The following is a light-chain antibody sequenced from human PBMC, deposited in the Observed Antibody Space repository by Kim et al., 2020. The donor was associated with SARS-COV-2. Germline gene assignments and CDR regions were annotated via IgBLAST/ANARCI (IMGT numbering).Light chain of an antibody. CDR3: QHSGGSAPYT. CDR1: QSVSSSY. Sequence: SPGERATLPCRASQSVSSSYLAWYQQKPGQPPRLLIYGASSRATDIPDRFIGGGSGTDFTLTISRLEPEDFAVYYCQHSGGSAPYTFGQGTKLEI. CDR2: GAS. J-gene: IGKJ2*01. V-gene: IGKV3-20*01.